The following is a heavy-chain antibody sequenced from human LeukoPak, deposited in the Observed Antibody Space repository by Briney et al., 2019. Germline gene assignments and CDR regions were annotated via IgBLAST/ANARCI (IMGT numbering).Heavy chain of an antibody. V-gene: IGHV3-23*01. CDR3: ARGDDYGVRPYYFDY. Sequence: GGSLRLSCAASGFTFSSYAMSWVRQAPGKGLQWVSGISGSGGSTYYADSVKGRFTISRDNAKNSLYLQMNSLRAEDTAVYYCARGDDYGVRPYYFDYWGQGTLVTVSS. CDR1: GFTFSSYA. CDR2: ISGSGGST. J-gene: IGHJ4*02. D-gene: IGHD4-17*01.